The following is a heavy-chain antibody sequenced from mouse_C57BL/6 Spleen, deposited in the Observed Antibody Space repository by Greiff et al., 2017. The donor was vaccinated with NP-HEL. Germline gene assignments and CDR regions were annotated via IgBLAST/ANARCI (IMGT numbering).Heavy chain of an antibody. D-gene: IGHD2-2*01. J-gene: IGHJ4*01. V-gene: IGHV1-69*01. CDR2: IDPSDSYT. Sequence: VQLQQPGAELVMPGASVKLSCKASGYTFTSYWMHWVKQRPGLGLEWIGEIDPSDSYTNYNQKFKGKSTLTVDKSSSTAYMQLSSLTSEDSAVYYCARWMVTSYAMDYWGQGTSVTVSS. CDR1: GYTFTSYW. CDR3: ARWMVTSYAMDY.